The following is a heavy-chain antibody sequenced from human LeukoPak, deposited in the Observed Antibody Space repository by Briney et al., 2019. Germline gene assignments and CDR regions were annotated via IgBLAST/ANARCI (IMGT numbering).Heavy chain of an antibody. CDR1: GFTFSTYA. V-gene: IGHV3-23*01. Sequence: GASLRLSCAASGFTFSTYAMSWVRQAPGKGLEWVSTLTDSGVYTYYADSVKGRFTISRDNSENTLYLRMNGLRAGDTAVYYCAKGIVGATRNLDSWGQGTLVTVSS. CDR3: AKGIVGATRNLDS. J-gene: IGHJ4*02. D-gene: IGHD1-26*01. CDR2: LTDSGVYT.